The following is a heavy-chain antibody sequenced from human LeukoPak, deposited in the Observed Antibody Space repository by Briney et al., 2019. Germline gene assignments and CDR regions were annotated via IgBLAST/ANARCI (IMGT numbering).Heavy chain of an antibody. CDR3: ARGGGGSYGSDY. V-gene: IGHV3-53*01. CDR2: IYSGGST. D-gene: IGHD1-26*01. J-gene: IGHJ4*02. Sequence: RAGGSLRLSCAASGFTVSSNYMSWVRQAPGKGLEWVSVIYSGGSTYYADSVKGRFTISRDDAKNSLYLQMNSLRAEDTALYYCARGGGGSYGSDYWGQGTLVTVSS. CDR1: GFTVSSNY.